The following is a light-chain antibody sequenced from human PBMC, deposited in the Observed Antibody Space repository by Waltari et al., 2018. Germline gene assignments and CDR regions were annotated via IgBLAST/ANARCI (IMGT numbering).Light chain of an antibody. CDR2: DVS. J-gene: IGLJ3*02. CDR1: SSDVGLYNY. V-gene: IGLV2-14*01. CDR3: NSYTGSSSWV. Sequence: QSALTQPASVSGSPGQSITIPCTGTSSDVGLYNYVSWYQQHTGKAPKLIIYDVSERPSGVSERFSGSKSGNTASLTISGLQAEDEADYYCNSYTGSSSWVFGGGTKLAVL.